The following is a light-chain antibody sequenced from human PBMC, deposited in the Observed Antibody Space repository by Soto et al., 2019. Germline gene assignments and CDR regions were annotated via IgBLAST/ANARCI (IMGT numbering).Light chain of an antibody. Sequence: QSVLTQPASVSGSPGQSITISCTGTSSDVGGYNYVSWYQQHPGKAPKLMIYEVSNRPSEVSNRFSGSKSGNTASLTISGLHAEDEADYYCSSYTSSSTLYVFGTGTKVTVL. CDR3: SSYTSSSTLYV. CDR1: SSDVGGYNY. J-gene: IGLJ1*01. V-gene: IGLV2-14*01. CDR2: EVS.